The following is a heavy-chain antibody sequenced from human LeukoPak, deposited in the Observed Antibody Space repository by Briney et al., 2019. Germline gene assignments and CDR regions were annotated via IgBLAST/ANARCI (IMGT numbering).Heavy chain of an antibody. CDR2: IYYSGST. CDR3: ARDGRPPYYFDY. V-gene: IGHV4-39*07. J-gene: IGHJ4*02. CDR1: GGSISSSSYY. D-gene: IGHD1-14*01. Sequence: SETLSLTCTVSGGSISSSSYYWGWIRQPPGKGLEWIGSIYYSGSTYYNPSLKSRVTISVDTSKNQFSLKLSSVTAADTAVYYCARDGRPPYYFDYWGQGTLVTVSS.